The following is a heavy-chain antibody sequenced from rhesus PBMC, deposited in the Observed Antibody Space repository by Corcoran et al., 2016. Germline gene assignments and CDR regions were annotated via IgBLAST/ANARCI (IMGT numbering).Heavy chain of an antibody. CDR3: ARVGGGVCHV. CDR2: ISSSRGNT. J-gene: IGHJ4*01. Sequence: QVQLQESGPGLVKPSETLSLTCAVSGGSFSGYYWGWIRQPPGKGVELIGYISSSRGNTDYNPSLKRRVTSSTDTSKNQFSLKLSSVTAADTAVYYCARVGGGVCHVWGQGVLVTVSS. D-gene: IGHD2-8*01. CDR1: GGSFSGYY. V-gene: IGHV4-165*01.